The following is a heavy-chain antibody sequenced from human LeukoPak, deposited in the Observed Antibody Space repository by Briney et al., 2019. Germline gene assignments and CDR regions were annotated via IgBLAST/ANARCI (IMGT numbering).Heavy chain of an antibody. D-gene: IGHD3-10*01. CDR3: AREGHYYGSGSYWTIDY. CDR1: GGSISSYY. Sequence: SETLSLTCTVSGGSISSYYWSWIRQPPGKGLEWIGYIYYSGSTNYNPSLKSRVTISVDTSKNQFSLKLSSVTAADTAVYHYAREGHYYGSGSYWTIDYWGQGTLVTVSS. V-gene: IGHV4-59*01. CDR2: IYYSGST. J-gene: IGHJ4*02.